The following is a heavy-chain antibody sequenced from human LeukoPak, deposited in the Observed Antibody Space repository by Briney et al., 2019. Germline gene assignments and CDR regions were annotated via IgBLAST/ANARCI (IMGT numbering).Heavy chain of an antibody. J-gene: IGHJ5*02. CDR1: GFTFSSYW. V-gene: IGHV3-7*01. Sequence: GGSLRLSCAASGFTFSSYWMSWVRQAQGKGLEWVANIKQDGSEKYYVDSVKGRFTISRDNAKNSLYLQMNSLRAEDTAVYYCARDDRGNWFDPWGQGTLVTVSS. D-gene: IGHD3-10*01. CDR3: ARDDRGNWFDP. CDR2: IKQDGSEK.